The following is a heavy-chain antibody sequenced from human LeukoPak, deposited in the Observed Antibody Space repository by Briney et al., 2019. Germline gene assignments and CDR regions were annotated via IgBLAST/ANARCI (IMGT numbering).Heavy chain of an antibody. J-gene: IGHJ4*02. Sequence: GGSLRLSCAASGFTFSDYYMSWIRQAPGKGLEWVSYISSSGSTIYYADSVKGRFTISRDNAKNSLYLQMNSPRAEDTAVYYCAREEDIVVVPAAPFDYWGQGTLVTVSS. D-gene: IGHD2-2*01. CDR2: ISSSGSTI. CDR1: GFTFSDYY. V-gene: IGHV3-11*01. CDR3: AREEDIVVVPAAPFDY.